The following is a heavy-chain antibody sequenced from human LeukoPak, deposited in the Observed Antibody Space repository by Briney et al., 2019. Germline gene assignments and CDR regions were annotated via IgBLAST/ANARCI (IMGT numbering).Heavy chain of an antibody. V-gene: IGHV3-53*01. CDR3: ARDSGYSYGYDY. CDR2: IYSGGST. D-gene: IGHD5-18*01. J-gene: IGHJ4*02. CDR1: GFTVSSNY. Sequence: GGSLRLSCAASGFTVSSNYMSWVRQAPGKGLEWVSVIYSGGSTYYAASVKGRFTISRDNSKNTLYLQMNSLRAEDTAVYYCARDSGYSYGYDYWGQGTLVTVSS.